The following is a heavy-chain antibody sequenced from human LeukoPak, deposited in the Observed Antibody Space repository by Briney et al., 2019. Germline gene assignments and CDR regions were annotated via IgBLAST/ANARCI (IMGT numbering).Heavy chain of an antibody. V-gene: IGHV3-66*01. CDR2: IYSGGST. Sequence: PGGSLRLSCVASGFTLSSYSMSWVRQAPGKGLEWVSVIYSGGSTYYADSVKGRFTISRDNSKNTLYLQMNSLRAEDTAVYYCASGCSSTSCYTVYWGQGTLVTVSS. CDR1: GFTLSSYS. CDR3: ASGCSSTSCYTVY. J-gene: IGHJ4*02. D-gene: IGHD2-2*02.